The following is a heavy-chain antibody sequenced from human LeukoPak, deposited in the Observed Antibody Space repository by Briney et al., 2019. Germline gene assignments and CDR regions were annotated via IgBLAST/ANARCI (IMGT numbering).Heavy chain of an antibody. V-gene: IGHV3-23*01. CDR1: GFTFSNYA. J-gene: IGHJ4*02. CDR2: ISGSGGGT. CDR3: AKCDGSSVWCHFDY. Sequence: PGGSLRLSGAASGFTFSNYAMSWVRQAPGKGLDWVSAISGSGGGTYYADSVKGRFTISRDNSKNTLYLQMNSLRAEDTAVYYCAKCDGSSVWCHFDYWGQGTLVTVSS. D-gene: IGHD6-19*01.